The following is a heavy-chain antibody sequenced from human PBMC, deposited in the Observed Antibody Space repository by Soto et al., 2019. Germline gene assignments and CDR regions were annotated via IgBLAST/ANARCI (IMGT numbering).Heavy chain of an antibody. CDR2: IHGTRSII. V-gene: IGHV3-48*02. J-gene: IGHJ4*02. Sequence: EVQRVESGGGLVQPGGSLRLSCEVSGFTFSIHAMNWVRQAPGKGLEWVAYIHGTRSIIYYADSVKGRFTISRDNAKNSLFLQMDSLRDEDTAVYSCARDARNADYDYWGQGTLVTVSS. D-gene: IGHD3-16*01. CDR1: GFTFSIHA. CDR3: ARDARNADYDY.